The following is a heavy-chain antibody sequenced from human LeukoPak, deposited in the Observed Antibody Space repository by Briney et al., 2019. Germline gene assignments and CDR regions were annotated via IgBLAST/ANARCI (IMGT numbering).Heavy chain of an antibody. CDR2: INPNSGGT. CDR3: ARVSRGDYYGSGSYLSGDYYYYYMDV. V-gene: IGHV1-2*02. Sequence: ASVKVSCKASGYTFTGYYIHWVRQAPGQGLEWMGWINPNSGGTNYAQKFQGRVTMTRDTSISTAYMELSRLRSDDTAVYYCARVSRGDYYGSGSYLSGDYYYYYMDVWGKGTTVTISS. J-gene: IGHJ6*03. D-gene: IGHD3-10*01. CDR1: GYTFTGYY.